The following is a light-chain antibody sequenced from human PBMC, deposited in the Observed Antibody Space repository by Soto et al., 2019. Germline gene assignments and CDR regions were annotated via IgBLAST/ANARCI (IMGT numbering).Light chain of an antibody. V-gene: IGLV2-23*01. Sequence: QSALTQPASVSGSPGQSVTISCTGTSSDFGSYKFVSWYQHHPGKVPKVITYETSKRPSGVSDRFSGSKSGNTASLTISGLQAEDEADYYCFSFTSTNTHVFGSGTKLTVL. CDR1: SSDFGSYKF. CDR2: ETS. CDR3: FSFTSTNTHV. J-gene: IGLJ1*01.